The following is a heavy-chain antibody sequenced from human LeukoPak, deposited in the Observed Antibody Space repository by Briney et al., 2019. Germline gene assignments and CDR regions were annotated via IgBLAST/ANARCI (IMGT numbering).Heavy chain of an antibody. Sequence: GGSLRLSCAASGFTFSSYAMSWVRQAPGKGLEWVSAISGSGGSTYYADSVKGRFTISRDNSKNTLYLQMNSLRAEDTAVYYCAKASPWAQIDYGDFFDYWGQGTLVTVSS. CDR3: AKASPWAQIDYGDFFDY. CDR2: ISGSGGST. D-gene: IGHD4-17*01. CDR1: GFTFSSYA. J-gene: IGHJ4*02. V-gene: IGHV3-23*01.